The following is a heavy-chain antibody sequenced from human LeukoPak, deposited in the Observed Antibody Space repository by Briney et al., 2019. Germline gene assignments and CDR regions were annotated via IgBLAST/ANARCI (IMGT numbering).Heavy chain of an antibody. Sequence: GGSLRLSCAASGFTVSSNYMSWVRQAPGKGLEWVSVIYSGGSTYYADSVKGRFTISRDNSKNTLYLQMNSLRAEDTAVYYCAREEYYYDSSGLDAFDIWGQGTMVTVSS. CDR3: AREEYYYDSSGLDAFDI. J-gene: IGHJ3*02. D-gene: IGHD3-22*01. CDR2: IYSGGST. V-gene: IGHV3-53*01. CDR1: GFTVSSNY.